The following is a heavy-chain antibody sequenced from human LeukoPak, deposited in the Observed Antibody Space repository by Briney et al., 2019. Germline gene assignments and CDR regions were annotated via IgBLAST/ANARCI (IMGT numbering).Heavy chain of an antibody. CDR3: ATGSGRYSGYEKFDY. CDR1: GGSMSSYY. V-gene: IGHV4-59*12. CDR2: IYYSGST. J-gene: IGHJ4*02. Sequence: SVTLSLTCTVSGGSMSSYYWSWIRQPPGKGLEWIGYIYYSGSTYYNPSLKSRVTISVDPSKNQFSLKLSSVTAADTAVYYCATGSGRYSGYEKFDYWGQGTLVTVSS. D-gene: IGHD5-12*01.